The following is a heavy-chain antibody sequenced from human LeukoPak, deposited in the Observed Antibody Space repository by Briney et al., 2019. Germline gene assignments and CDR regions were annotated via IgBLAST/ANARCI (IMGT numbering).Heavy chain of an antibody. D-gene: IGHD2-2*01. Sequence: SETLSLTCTVSGGSISSSSYYWGWIRQPPGKGLEWIGSIYYSGSTSYSPSLRSRVTISVDTSKNQFSLKLSSVTAADTAVYYCARVATTQGYCSSTSCPRGGYYYYYMDVWGKGTTVTVSS. CDR2: IYYSGST. V-gene: IGHV4-39*07. J-gene: IGHJ6*03. CDR1: GGSISSSSYY. CDR3: ARVATTQGYCSSTSCPRGGYYYYYMDV.